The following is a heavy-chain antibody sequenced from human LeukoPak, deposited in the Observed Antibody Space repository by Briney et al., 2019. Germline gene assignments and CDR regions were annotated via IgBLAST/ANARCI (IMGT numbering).Heavy chain of an antibody. V-gene: IGHV4-59*01. CDR2: LYYSGST. D-gene: IGHD5-12*01. Sequence: KASKTLSLTCTVSGGSISSYYWNWIRQPPGKGLEWIGYLYYSGSTNYNPPLKSRVTISVDTSKNQFSLNLGSVTAADTAVYYCARGASIGLYFDYWGQGTLVTVSS. CDR3: ARGASIGLYFDY. CDR1: GGSISSYY. J-gene: IGHJ4*02.